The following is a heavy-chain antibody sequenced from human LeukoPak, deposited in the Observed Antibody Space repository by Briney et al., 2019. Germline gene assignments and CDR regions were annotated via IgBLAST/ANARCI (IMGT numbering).Heavy chain of an antibody. CDR3: ATLWLFDWLSRDAFDI. D-gene: IGHD3-9*01. V-gene: IGHV1-2*02. CDR1: GYTFTGYY. J-gene: IGHJ3*02. CDR2: INPNSGGT. Sequence: ASVKVSCKASGYTFTGYYMHWVRQAPGQGLEWIGWINPNSGGTNYAQKFQGRVTMTRDTSISTAYMELSRLRSDDTAVYYCATLWLFDWLSRDAFDIWGQGTMVTVSS.